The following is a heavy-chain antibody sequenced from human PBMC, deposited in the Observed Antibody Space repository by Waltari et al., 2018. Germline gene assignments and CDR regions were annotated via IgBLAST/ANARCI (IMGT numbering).Heavy chain of an antibody. V-gene: IGHV1-46*01. CDR2: IVPAIGRA. D-gene: IGHD3-22*01. Sequence: VQLVQSGAEVKEPGATVRVSCQTSGYPFSQHYIYWVRQAPGKGLEYLGVIVPAIGRATSPPVLYNRISLTRDTGTGTFYLELGGLTAEDTAIYFCARAGHNRSYYSEAFFDFWGQGTLVTVSS. CDR1: GYPFSQHY. J-gene: IGHJ1*01. CDR3: ARAGHNRSYYSEAFFDF.